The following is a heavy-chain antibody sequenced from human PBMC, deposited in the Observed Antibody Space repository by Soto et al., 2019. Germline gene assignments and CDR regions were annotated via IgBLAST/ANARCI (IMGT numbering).Heavy chain of an antibody. CDR2: ISGSGGRT. Sequence: GGSLRLSCAASGFTFSSYAMSWVRQAPGKGLEWVSAISGSGGRTYYVDSVKGRFTISRDNAKNTLYLQMNSLRAEDTAVYYCARGTPLVGSGWSDYWGQGTLVTVSS. J-gene: IGHJ4*02. CDR1: GFTFSSYA. V-gene: IGHV3-23*01. CDR3: ARGTPLVGSGWSDY. D-gene: IGHD6-19*01.